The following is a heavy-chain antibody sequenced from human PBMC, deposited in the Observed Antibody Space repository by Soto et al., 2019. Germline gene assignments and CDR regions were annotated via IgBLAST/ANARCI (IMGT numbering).Heavy chain of an antibody. Sequence: HPGGSLRLSCAASGFTFSSYEMNWVRQAPGKGLEWVSYISSSGSTIYYADSVKGRFTISRDNAKNSLYLQMNSLRAEDTAVYYCARDSRARWFGELSLGYYGMDVWGQGTTVTVSS. CDR2: ISSSGSTI. CDR1: GFTFSSYE. CDR3: ARDSRARWFGELSLGYYGMDV. J-gene: IGHJ6*01. V-gene: IGHV3-48*03. D-gene: IGHD3-10*01.